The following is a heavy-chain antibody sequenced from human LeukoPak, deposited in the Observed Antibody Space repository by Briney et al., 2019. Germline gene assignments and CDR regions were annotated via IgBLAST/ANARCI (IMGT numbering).Heavy chain of an antibody. CDR3: ARFYSSGYYFFDY. Sequence: PGGSLRLSCAASEFTFSNYAMNWVRQAPGKGLEWVSVIYSGGSTYYADSVKGRFTISRDNSKNTLYLQMNSLRAEDTAVYYCARFYSSGYYFFDYWGQGTLVTVSS. J-gene: IGHJ4*02. CDR2: IYSGGST. V-gene: IGHV3-66*01. CDR1: EFTFSNYA. D-gene: IGHD3-22*01.